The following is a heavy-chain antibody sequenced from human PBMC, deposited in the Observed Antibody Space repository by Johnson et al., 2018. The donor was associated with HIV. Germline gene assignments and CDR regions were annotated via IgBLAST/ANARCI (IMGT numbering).Heavy chain of an antibody. D-gene: IGHD6-6*01. J-gene: IGHJ3*02. CDR1: GFTFSSYA. CDR2: ISYDGSNK. V-gene: IGHV3-30-3*01. Sequence: QLQLVESGGGVVQPGRSLRLSCAASGFTFSSYAMHWVRQAPGKGLEWVAVISYDGSNKYYADSVKGRFTISRDNSNNTLYLQMNSLRAEDTAVYYCARGGYSSSPFDAFDIWGQGTMGTVSS. CDR3: ARGGYSSSPFDAFDI.